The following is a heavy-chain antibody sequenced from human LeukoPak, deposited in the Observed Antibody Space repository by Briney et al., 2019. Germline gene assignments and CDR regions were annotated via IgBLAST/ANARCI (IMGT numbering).Heavy chain of an antibody. D-gene: IGHD3-10*02. CDR1: DYPIRSGYY. CDR3: VRVSGGEEYYYYMDV. CDR2: IYHSGRT. V-gene: IGHV4-38-2*01. Sequence: SETLSLTCGVSDYPIRSGYYWGWIRQPPGKGLEWIGSIYHSGRTYYNPSLKSRVTISVDTSKNQFSLMLSSVTAADTAVYYCVRVSGGEEYYYYMDVWGKGTTVTVSS. J-gene: IGHJ6*03.